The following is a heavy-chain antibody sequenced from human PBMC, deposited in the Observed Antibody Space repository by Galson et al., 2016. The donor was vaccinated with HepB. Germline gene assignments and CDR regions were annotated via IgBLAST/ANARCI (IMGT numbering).Heavy chain of an antibody. V-gene: IGHV3-30*18. CDR3: AKDGGDYFYFDY. CDR2: ISYDGSNK. D-gene: IGHD4-17*01. Sequence: SLRLSCAASGFTFSSYGMHWVRQAPGKGLEWVAVISYDGSNKYYADSVKGRFTISRDNSKNTLYLQMNSLRAEDTAVYYCAKDGGDYFYFDYWGQGTLVTVSS. J-gene: IGHJ4*02. CDR1: GFTFSSYG.